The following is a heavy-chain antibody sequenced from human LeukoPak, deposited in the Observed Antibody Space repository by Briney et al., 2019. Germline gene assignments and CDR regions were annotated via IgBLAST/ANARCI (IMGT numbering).Heavy chain of an antibody. CDR3: AKVAAAGTFDY. D-gene: IGHD6-13*01. Sequence: SGGSLRLSCAASGFTFSNYAMSWVRQAPGKGLDWVSAISGSGGSTYYADSVKGRFTISRDNSKNTLYLQMNSPRAEDTAVYYCAKVAAAGTFDYWGQGTLVTVSS. V-gene: IGHV3-23*01. J-gene: IGHJ4*02. CDR1: GFTFSNYA. CDR2: ISGSGGST.